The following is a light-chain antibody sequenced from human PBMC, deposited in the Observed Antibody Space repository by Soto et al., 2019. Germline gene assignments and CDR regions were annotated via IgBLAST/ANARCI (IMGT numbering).Light chain of an antibody. CDR2: GAS. CDR3: QQRRNWPIT. J-gene: IGKJ5*01. CDR1: QSVSSR. Sequence: EIVLTQSPGTLSLSPGERATLSCRASQSVSSRLAWYQQKPGQAPRLLISGASSRATGIPDRFSGSGSGTDFTLTISRLEPEDFAVYYCQQRRNWPITFGQGTRLEI. V-gene: IGKV3D-20*02.